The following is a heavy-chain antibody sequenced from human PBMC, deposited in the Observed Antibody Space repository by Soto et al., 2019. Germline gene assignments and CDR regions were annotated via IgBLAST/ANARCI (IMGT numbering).Heavy chain of an antibody. Sequence: PGGSLRLSYAASGFTVSSNYMSWVRQAPGKGLEWVSVIYSGGSTYYADSVKGRFTISRHNSKNTLYLQMNSLRAEDTAVYYCAREVHALLGTYYYYMHVWGKGTTVTVSS. V-gene: IGHV3-53*04. J-gene: IGHJ6*03. CDR3: AREVHALLGTYYYYMHV. D-gene: IGHD2-15*01. CDR1: GFTVSSNY. CDR2: IYSGGST.